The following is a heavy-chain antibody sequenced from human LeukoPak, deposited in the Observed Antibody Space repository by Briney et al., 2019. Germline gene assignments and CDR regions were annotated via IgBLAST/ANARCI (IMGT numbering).Heavy chain of an antibody. J-gene: IGHJ3*02. D-gene: IGHD2-2*01. CDR3: ARQECTSTSCLTKNAFDI. Sequence: SETLSLTCTVSGSISGYYWSWIRQPPGKGLEWIGYIYTSGSTNYNPSLESRVTISVDTSKNQFSLDLSSVTAADTAVYYCARQECTSTSCLTKNAFDIWGQGTMVTVSS. V-gene: IGHV4-4*09. CDR1: GSISGYY. CDR2: IYTSGST.